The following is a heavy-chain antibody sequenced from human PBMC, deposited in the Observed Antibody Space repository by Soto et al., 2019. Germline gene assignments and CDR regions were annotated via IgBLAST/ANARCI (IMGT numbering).Heavy chain of an antibody. CDR2: VSEDGGTM. D-gene: IGHD2-21*01. J-gene: IGHJ3*01. Sequence: GGSLRLSCAASGFIFSNYEVDWVRQAPGEGLEWVSYVSEDGGTMHYADSVKGRFTISRDNAKNSLYLQMKSLRSEDTAVYFCVREYCAGGACSDAFDLWGQGTLVTVSS. CDR3: VREYCAGGACSDAFDL. CDR1: GFIFSNYE. V-gene: IGHV3-48*03.